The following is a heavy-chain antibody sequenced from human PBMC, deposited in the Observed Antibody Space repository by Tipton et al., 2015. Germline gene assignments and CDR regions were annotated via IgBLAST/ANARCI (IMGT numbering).Heavy chain of an antibody. J-gene: IGHJ4*02. Sequence: TLSLTCTVSGGPISSDAYYWSWIRQHPGKGLERIGYIYYSGGTYYNPSLKSRVTLSVDMSKNQFSLKLSSVTAADTAVYYCARPKAGQLWLAYWGQGTLVTVSS. V-gene: IGHV4-31*03. CDR2: IYYSGGT. CDR3: ARPKAGQLWLAY. D-gene: IGHD5-18*01. CDR1: GGPISSDAYY.